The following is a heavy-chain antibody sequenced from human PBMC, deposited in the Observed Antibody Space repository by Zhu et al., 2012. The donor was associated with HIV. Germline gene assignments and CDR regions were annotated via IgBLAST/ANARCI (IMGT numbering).Heavy chain of an antibody. J-gene: IGHJ4*02. V-gene: IGHV4-34*02. CDR3: VGHRPHFGF. CDR2: INHNGAT. D-gene: IGHD6-6*01. Sequence: QVRLKQWGAGQVRTSETLSLTCAVYGASFNDYYWSWIRQSPGKGLEWIGEINHNGATTYTTSLKSRVTMAVDTSKSQFSLKLRSVSAADAATYFCVGHRPHFGFWGQGTPVTVSS. CDR1: GASFNDYY.